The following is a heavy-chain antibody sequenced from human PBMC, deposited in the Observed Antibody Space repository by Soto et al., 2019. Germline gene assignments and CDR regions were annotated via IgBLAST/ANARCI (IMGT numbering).Heavy chain of an antibody. CDR3: TTAENYYDSSSFDY. J-gene: IGHJ4*02. Sequence: GGSLRLSCVASGFTFNNAWMNWVRQAPGKGLEWVGRIKSKTDGGTTDYAALVKGRFTISRDDSKTTLYLQMNGLKTEDTAVYYCTTAENYYDSSSFDYWGQGSLVTGSS. D-gene: IGHD3-22*01. CDR2: IKSKTDGGTT. V-gene: IGHV3-15*01. CDR1: GFTFNNAW.